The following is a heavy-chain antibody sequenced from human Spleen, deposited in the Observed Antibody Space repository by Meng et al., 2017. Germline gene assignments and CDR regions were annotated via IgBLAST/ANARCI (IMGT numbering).Heavy chain of an antibody. CDR3: ARASDILTGYGLDY. V-gene: IGHV3-20*04. CDR1: GFTFDDYG. Sequence: GASLKISCVASGFTFDDYGMSWVRQAPGKGLEWVSGINWHGGRTGYADSVKGRFTISRDIAKNSLYLQMNSLKAEDTALYYCARASDILTGYGLDYWGQGTLVTVSS. D-gene: IGHD3-9*01. CDR2: INWHGGRT. J-gene: IGHJ4*02.